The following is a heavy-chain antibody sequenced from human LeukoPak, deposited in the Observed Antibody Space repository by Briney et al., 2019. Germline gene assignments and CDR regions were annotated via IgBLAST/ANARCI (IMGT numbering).Heavy chain of an antibody. CDR1: GFTFSSYA. J-gene: IGHJ4*02. CDR2: IGDSGRNT. V-gene: IGHV3-23*01. D-gene: IGHD3-10*01. Sequence: GGSLRLSCAASGFTFSSYAMTWVRQASGKGLEWVSAIGDSGRNTYYADSMRGRFTISRDNSKNTLYLQMNSLRAEDTAIYYCAKDPMIRGATYDDWGQGTLVTVSS. CDR3: AKDPMIRGATYDD.